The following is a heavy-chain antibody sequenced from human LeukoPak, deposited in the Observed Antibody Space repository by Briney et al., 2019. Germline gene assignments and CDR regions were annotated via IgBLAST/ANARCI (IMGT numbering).Heavy chain of an antibody. CDR2: ISFDGSEE. D-gene: IGHD3-22*01. CDR3: AKGGGSGYYDASGYCLDY. V-gene: IGHV3-30*18. CDR1: GFTFSIYG. Sequence: PGRSLSLSCAASGFTFSIYGMHWVRQAPGKGLEWVAIISFDGSEEYYADSVKGRFTISRDNSKSTLYLQMNSLGAEDTAVYYCAKGGGSGYYDASGYCLDYWGQGTLVTISS. J-gene: IGHJ4*02.